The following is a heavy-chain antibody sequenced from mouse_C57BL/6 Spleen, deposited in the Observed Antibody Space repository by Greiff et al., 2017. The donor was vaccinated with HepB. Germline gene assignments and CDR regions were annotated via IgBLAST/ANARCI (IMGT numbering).Heavy chain of an antibody. CDR3: AREAGYYFDY. Sequence: QVQLQQPGAELVKPGASVKLSCKASGYTFTSYWMHWVKQRPGQGLEWIGMIHPNSGSTNYNEKFKGKATLTAEKSSSTAYMQLSSLTSEDSAVYFCAREAGYYFDYWGQGTTLTVSS. V-gene: IGHV1-64*01. J-gene: IGHJ2*01. D-gene: IGHD3-2*02. CDR2: IHPNSGST. CDR1: GYTFTSYW.